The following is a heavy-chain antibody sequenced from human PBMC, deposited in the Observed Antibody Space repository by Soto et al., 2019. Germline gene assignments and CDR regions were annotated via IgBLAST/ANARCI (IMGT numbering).Heavy chain of an antibody. CDR2: INHSGRT. CDR1: GGSFSGYY. V-gene: IGHV4-34*01. D-gene: IGHD3-16*01. CDR3: ARDKITGLFDY. Sequence: QVQLQQWGAGLLKPSETLSLTCAVYGGSFSGYYWTWIRQPPGTGLEWIGEINHSGRTNYKPSLKSRVTLSVDTSKNPFSLKLTSVSAGDTAVYYCARDKITGLFDYWGQGTLVTVSS. J-gene: IGHJ4*02.